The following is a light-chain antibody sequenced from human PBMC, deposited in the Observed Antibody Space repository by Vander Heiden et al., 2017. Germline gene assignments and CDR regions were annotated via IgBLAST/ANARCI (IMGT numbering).Light chain of an antibody. V-gene: IGLV2-14*01. CDR1: SSDVGCYNY. J-gene: IGLJ2*01. Sequence: QSALTQPSSVSASLGQAITISCTGTSSDVGCYNYVSWYQQHPGKAPNLMIYDVSSRPSGVSSRFSGSKSGNTASLTISGLQAEDEADYYCSSYTSSSALVVFGGGTKLTVL. CDR2: DVS. CDR3: SSYTSSSALVV.